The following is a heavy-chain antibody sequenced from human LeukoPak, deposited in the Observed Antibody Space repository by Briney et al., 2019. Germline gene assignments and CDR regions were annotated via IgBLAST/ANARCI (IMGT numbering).Heavy chain of an antibody. CDR1: GYNFTNYW. CDR3: SRHWRPRYSSVWPCVS. V-gene: IGHV5-51*01. CDR2: IYPRDSDT. D-gene: IGHD6-25*01. Sequence: GESLKRSCQGSGYNFTNYWIAWVRQVPAKGLEWLGIIYPRDSDTRYSPSFQGQVTIPADKSISTAFLQWQSLGASDSALYYCSRHWRPRYSSVWPCVSWGGGTLVSVSS. J-gene: IGHJ5*02.